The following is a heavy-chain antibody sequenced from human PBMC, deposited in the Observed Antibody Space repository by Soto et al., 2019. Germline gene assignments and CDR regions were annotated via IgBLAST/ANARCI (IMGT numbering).Heavy chain of an antibody. Sequence: GGSLRLSCAASGFTFSSYGMHWVRQAPGKGLEWVAVIWYDGSNKYYADSVKGRFTISRDNSKNTLYLQMNSLRAEDTAVYYCARGEYGSGSYKPDYWGQGTLVTVSS. CDR3: ARGEYGSGSYKPDY. V-gene: IGHV3-33*01. J-gene: IGHJ4*02. D-gene: IGHD3-10*01. CDR1: GFTFSSYG. CDR2: IWYDGSNK.